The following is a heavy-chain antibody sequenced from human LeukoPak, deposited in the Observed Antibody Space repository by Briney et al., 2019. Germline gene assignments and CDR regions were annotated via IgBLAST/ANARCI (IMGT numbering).Heavy chain of an antibody. CDR1: GFTFSSYE. J-gene: IGHJ4*02. CDR2: IRSSGSAA. V-gene: IGHV3-48*03. Sequence: PGGSLRLSCAASGFTFSSYEMNWVRQAPGKGLEWVADIRSSGSAAFYADSVKGRFTISRDNAKNSLYLQMNSLRDEDTAIYYCARAQMVAVGTGNFDYWGQGILVTVSS. D-gene: IGHD2-15*01. CDR3: ARAQMVAVGTGNFDY.